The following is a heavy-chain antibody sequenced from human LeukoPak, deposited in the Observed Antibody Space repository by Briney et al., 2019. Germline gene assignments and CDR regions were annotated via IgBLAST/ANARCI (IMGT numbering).Heavy chain of an antibody. CDR3: ARDRCEGYCTSFDS. Sequence: KPSETLSLTCTVSGGSISSYYWSWIRQPPGKGLEWIGYIYFSGSTNYNPSLRSRVTMSVDKSKNQFSLRLSSVIAADTAVYFCARDRCEGYCTSFDSWGQGTLVTVSS. V-gene: IGHV4-59*12. CDR1: GGSISSYY. J-gene: IGHJ5*01. D-gene: IGHD2-8*01. CDR2: IYFSGST.